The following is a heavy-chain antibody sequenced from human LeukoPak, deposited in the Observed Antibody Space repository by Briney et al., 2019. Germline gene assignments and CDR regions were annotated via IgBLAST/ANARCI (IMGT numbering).Heavy chain of an antibody. Sequence: PGGSLRLSCAASGFSFSSHAMHWIRQAPGKGLEWVAVISYDGSNKYYADSVKGRFTISRDNSKNTLYLQMNSLRAEDTAVYYCARSYSSGWLGSFDYWGQGTLVTVSS. V-gene: IGHV3-30-3*01. J-gene: IGHJ4*02. CDR1: GFSFSSHA. CDR2: ISYDGSNK. D-gene: IGHD6-19*01. CDR3: ARSYSSGWLGSFDY.